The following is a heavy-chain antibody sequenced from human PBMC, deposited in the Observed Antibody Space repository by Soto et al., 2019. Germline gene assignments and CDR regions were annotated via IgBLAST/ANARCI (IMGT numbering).Heavy chain of an antibody. D-gene: IGHD2-2*01. Sequence: ESGPTLGNATQTLTLTCTFSGFSLSTSGVGVGWIRQPPGKALEWLALIYWNDDKRYSPSLKSRLTITKDTSKKQVVLTMTNMHPVDTATYYCANAARAQLIFGYWGHVTMVTVSS. CDR1: GFSLSTSGVG. V-gene: IGHV2-5*01. CDR3: ANAARAQLIFGY. J-gene: IGHJ4*01. CDR2: IYWNDDK.